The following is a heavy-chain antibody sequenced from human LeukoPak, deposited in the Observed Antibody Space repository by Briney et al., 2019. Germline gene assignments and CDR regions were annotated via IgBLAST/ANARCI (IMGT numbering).Heavy chain of an antibody. J-gene: IGHJ4*02. CDR1: VYTFTTHY. V-gene: IGHV1-46*01. CDR3: ARGRPGSGWSFDY. CDR2: INPSGGTT. Sequence: ASVKVSCKASVYTFTTHYMHWVRQAPGQGLEWMGIINPSGGTTNYAQKFQGRVTMTRDTSTTTLYMELSSSRSEDTAVYYCARGRPGSGWSFDYWGQGTLVTVSS. D-gene: IGHD6-19*01.